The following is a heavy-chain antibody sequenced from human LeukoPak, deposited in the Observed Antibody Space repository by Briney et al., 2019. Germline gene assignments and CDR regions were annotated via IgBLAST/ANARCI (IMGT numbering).Heavy chain of an antibody. CDR2: IYYSGST. CDR1: GGSISSYY. D-gene: IGHD4-17*01. V-gene: IGHV4-39*01. Sequence: SETLSLTCTVSGGSISSYYWGWIRQPPGKGLEWIGSIYYSGSTYYNPSLKSRVTISVDTSKNQFSLKLSSVTAADTAVYYCARRTTPYNWFDPWGQGTLVTVSS. CDR3: ARRTTPYNWFDP. J-gene: IGHJ5*02.